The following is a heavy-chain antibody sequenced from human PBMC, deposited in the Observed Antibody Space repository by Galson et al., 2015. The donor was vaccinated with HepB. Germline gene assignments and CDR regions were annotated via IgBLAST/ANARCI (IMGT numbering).Heavy chain of an antibody. Sequence: SLRLSCAASGFTFSSYSMNWVRQAPGKGLEWVSSISSSSSYIYYADSVKGRFTISRDNAKNSLYLQMNSLRAEDTAVYYCARGEVAAPYYYYYYGMDVWGQGTTVTVSS. CDR3: ARGEVAAPYYYYYYGMDV. D-gene: IGHD6-19*01. CDR2: ISSSSSYI. J-gene: IGHJ6*02. V-gene: IGHV3-21*01. CDR1: GFTFSSYS.